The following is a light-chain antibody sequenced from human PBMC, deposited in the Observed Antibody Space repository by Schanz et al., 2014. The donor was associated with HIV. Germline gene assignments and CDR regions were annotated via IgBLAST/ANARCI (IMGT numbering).Light chain of an antibody. J-gene: IGLJ2*01. CDR3: SSYTSSSTVV. CDR2: DVN. V-gene: IGLV2-14*01. Sequence: QSVLTQPASVSGSPRQSITISCTGTSSDVGGYKFVSWYQQHPGKAPKLIIYDVNDRPSGVSNRFSGSKSGNTASLTISGLQAEDEADYYCSSYTSSSTVVFGGGTQLTVL. CDR1: SSDVGGYKF.